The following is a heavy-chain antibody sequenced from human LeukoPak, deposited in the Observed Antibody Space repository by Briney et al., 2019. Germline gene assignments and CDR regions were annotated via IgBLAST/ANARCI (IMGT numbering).Heavy chain of an antibody. D-gene: IGHD3-22*01. CDR3: TRDASPGYYYDSGGDY. J-gene: IGHJ4*02. CDR1: GFTFSSYA. CDR2: ISGSGGST. V-gene: IGHV3-23*01. Sequence: GGSLRLSCAASGFTFSSYAMSWVRQAPGKGLEWVSAISGSGGSTYYADSVKGRFTISRDNSKNTLYLQMNSLKTEDTAVYYCTRDASPGYYYDSGGDYWGQGTLVTVSS.